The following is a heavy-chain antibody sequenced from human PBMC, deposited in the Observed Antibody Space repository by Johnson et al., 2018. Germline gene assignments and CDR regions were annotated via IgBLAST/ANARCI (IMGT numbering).Heavy chain of an antibody. D-gene: IGHD3-9*01. Sequence: VQLLESGGGVVQPGRSLRLSCAASGFTFSSYGMHWVRQAPGKGLEWVAFIWSDARDQKYAESVKGRFTISRDNSQNTLYLKMNSRGAEDTAVYYCARRSIALTGNDAFDMWGQGTMVTVSS. J-gene: IGHJ3*02. V-gene: IGHV3-33*01. CDR2: IWSDARDQ. CDR1: GFTFSSYG. CDR3: ARRSIALTGNDAFDM.